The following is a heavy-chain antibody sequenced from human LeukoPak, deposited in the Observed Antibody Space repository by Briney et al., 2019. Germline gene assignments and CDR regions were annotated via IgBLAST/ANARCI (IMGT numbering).Heavy chain of an antibody. D-gene: IGHD5-12*01. V-gene: IGHV3-21*04. CDR3: ARGNGYSPYENWFGP. CDR1: GFTFSSYS. J-gene: IGHJ5*02. CDR2: ISSSSSYI. Sequence: GGSLRLSCAASGFTFSSYSMNWVRQAPGKGLEWVSSISSSSSYIYYADSLKGRFTISRDNSKNTLYLQMSSLRDEDTAIFFCARGNGYSPYENWFGPWGQGTLVTVSS.